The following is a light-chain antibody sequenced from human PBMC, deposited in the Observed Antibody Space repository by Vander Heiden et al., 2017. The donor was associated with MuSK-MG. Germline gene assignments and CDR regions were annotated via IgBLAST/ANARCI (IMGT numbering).Light chain of an antibody. CDR2: GAS. J-gene: IGKJ3*01. CDR1: QSVSSN. CDR3: QQDNNWLVGT. V-gene: IGKV3-15*01. Sequence: EIVMTQSPATLSVSPGERATLSCRASQSVSSNVAWYQQKPGQAPRLLIYGASTRATGIPARFSGSGYGTEFTLTISSRQSEDFAVYYCQQDNNWLVGTFGHGTKVDIK.